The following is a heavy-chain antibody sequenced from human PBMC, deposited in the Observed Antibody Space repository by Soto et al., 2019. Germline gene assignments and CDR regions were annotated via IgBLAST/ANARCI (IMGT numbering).Heavy chain of an antibody. Sequence: PSETLSLTCTVSGGSISNYYWSWIRQPPGKGLEWIGYIYYSGSTNYNPSLKSRVTISVDTSKNQFSLKLSSVTAADTAVYYCARDLYMGSYYVESYYYGMDVWGQGTTVTVSS. CDR1: GGSISNYY. V-gene: IGHV4-59*01. J-gene: IGHJ6*02. CDR3: ARDLYMGSYYVESYYYGMDV. CDR2: IYYSGST. D-gene: IGHD1-26*01.